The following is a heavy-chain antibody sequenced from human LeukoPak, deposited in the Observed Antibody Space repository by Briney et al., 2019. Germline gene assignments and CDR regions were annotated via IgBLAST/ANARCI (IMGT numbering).Heavy chain of an antibody. CDR3: ARDAGPYYDSSGQRKPYYFDY. CDR1: GFTFSSYS. CDR2: ISSSSSYM. V-gene: IGHV3-21*01. Sequence: PGGPLRLSCAASGFTFSSYSMNWARQAPGKGLEWVSSISSSSSYMYYADSVKGRFTISRDNAKNSLYLQMNSLRAEDTAVYYCARDAGPYYDSSGQRKPYYFDYWGQGTLVTVSS. J-gene: IGHJ4*02. D-gene: IGHD3-22*01.